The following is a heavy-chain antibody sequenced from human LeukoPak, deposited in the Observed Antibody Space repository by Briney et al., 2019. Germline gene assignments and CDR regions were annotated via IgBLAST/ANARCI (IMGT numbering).Heavy chain of an antibody. V-gene: IGHV4-34*01. J-gene: IGHJ4*02. CDR1: GGSFSGYY. Sequence: SETLSLTCAVYGGSFSGYYWSWIRQPPGKGLEWIGEINHSGSTNYNPSLKSRVTISVDTSKNQFSLKLSSVTAADTAVYYCAREGGYDSSLFDYWGQGTLVTVSS. D-gene: IGHD5-12*01. CDR2: INHSGST. CDR3: AREGGYDSSLFDY.